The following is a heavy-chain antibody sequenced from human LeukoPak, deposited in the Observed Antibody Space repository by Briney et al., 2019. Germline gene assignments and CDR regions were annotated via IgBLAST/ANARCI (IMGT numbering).Heavy chain of an antibody. Sequence: PGGSLRLSCAASGFTFSNSAMSWVRQGPGKGLEWVSGISGRGGDTYYADSVKVRFTISRYNSMNTLYVHMNSLRAEDTAVYFCAKAAVAGLFYYYGMDVWGQGTTVTVSS. CDR1: GFTFSNSA. CDR3: AKAAVAGLFYYYGMDV. J-gene: IGHJ6*02. CDR2: ISGRGGDT. D-gene: IGHD6-19*01. V-gene: IGHV3-23*01.